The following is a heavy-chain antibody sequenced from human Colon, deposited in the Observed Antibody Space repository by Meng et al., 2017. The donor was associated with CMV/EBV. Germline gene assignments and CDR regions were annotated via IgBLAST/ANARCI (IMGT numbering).Heavy chain of an antibody. CDR1: GFSFTTYW. Sequence: GGSLRLSCTASGFSFTTYWMHWVRQAPGKGLEWVSAISGSGGSTYYADSVKGRFTISRDNSKNTLYLQMNSLRAEDTAVYYCAKDSLWKPFAGFDYWGQGTLVTVSS. CDR3: AKDSLWKPFAGFDY. D-gene: IGHD3-16*02. CDR2: ISGSGGST. V-gene: IGHV3-23*01. J-gene: IGHJ4*02.